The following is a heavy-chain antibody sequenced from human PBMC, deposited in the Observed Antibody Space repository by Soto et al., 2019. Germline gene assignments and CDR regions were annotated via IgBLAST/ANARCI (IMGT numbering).Heavy chain of an antibody. CDR1: GGSISSYY. V-gene: IGHV4-59*01. D-gene: IGHD6-13*01. Sequence: PSETLSLTCTVSGGSISSYYWSWIRQPPGKGLEWIGYIYYSGSTNYNPSLKSRVTISVDTSKNQFSLKLSSVTAADTAVYYCAGQQLANYYYGMDVWGQGTTVTVSS. CDR2: IYYSGST. CDR3: AGQQLANYYYGMDV. J-gene: IGHJ6*02.